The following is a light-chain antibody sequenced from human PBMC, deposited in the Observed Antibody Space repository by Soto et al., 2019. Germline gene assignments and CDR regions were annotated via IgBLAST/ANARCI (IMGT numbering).Light chain of an antibody. V-gene: IGLV2-8*01. CDR2: EVS. J-gene: IGLJ2*01. Sequence: QSVLTQPPSASGSPGQSVTISCTGTSSDVGGYNYVSWYQQHPGKAPKLMISEVSKRPSGVPDRFSGSKSGNTASLTVSGLQAEDEADYYCSSYAGNNVVFGGGTKRTVL. CDR3: SSYAGNNVV. CDR1: SSDVGGYNY.